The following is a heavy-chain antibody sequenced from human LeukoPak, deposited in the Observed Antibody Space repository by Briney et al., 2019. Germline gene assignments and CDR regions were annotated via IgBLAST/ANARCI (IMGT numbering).Heavy chain of an antibody. J-gene: IGHJ4*02. V-gene: IGHV1-18*01. CDR1: GYTFTSYG. CDR2: ISAYNGNT. CDR3: ARDLYSSSFPVDY. D-gene: IGHD6-6*01. Sequence: ASVKVSCKASGYTFTSYGISWVRQAPRQGLEWMGWISAYNGNTNYAQKLQGRVTMTRNTSISTAYMELRSLRSDDTAVYYCARDLYSSSFPVDYWGQGTLVTVSS.